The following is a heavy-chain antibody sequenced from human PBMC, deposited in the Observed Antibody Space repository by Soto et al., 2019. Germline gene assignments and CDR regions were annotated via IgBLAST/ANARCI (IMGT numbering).Heavy chain of an antibody. J-gene: IGHJ4*02. CDR2: ISHDGNIK. CDR3: AKELAYGDFWRGLEY. Sequence: QVQLVESGGGVVQPGRSLRLSCAASGFSFSSYAMHWVRPAPGTGLEWVAIISHDGNIKRYADFVEGRFIVFRDNSNNNLLLQMESLKTDDTAVYYCAKELAYGDFWRGLEYWGQGTLVTVAS. V-gene: IGHV3-30*18. CDR1: GFSFSSYA. D-gene: IGHD3-3*01.